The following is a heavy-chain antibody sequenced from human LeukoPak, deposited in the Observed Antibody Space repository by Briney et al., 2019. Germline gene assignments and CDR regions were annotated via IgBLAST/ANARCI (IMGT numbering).Heavy chain of an antibody. D-gene: IGHD6-13*01. J-gene: IGHJ6*02. CDR2: IYYSGST. V-gene: IGHV4-59*01. CDR3: ARDMAPGYSSS. Sequence: SETLSLTCTVSGGSISSYYWSWIRQPPGKGLEWIGYIYYSGSTNYNPSLKSRVTISVDTSKNQFSLKLSSVTAADTAVYYCARDMAPGYSSSWGQGTTVTVSS. CDR1: GGSISSYY.